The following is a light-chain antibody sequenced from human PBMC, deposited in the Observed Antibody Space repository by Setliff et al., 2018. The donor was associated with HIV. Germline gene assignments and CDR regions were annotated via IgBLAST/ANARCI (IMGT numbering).Light chain of an antibody. Sequence: SYELTQPPSVSVAPGKTARITCGGNNSGSKSVHWYQQEPGQAPVLVVYDDNDRPSGIPERFSDSNSGNTATLTISRVEAGDEADYYCQVWDGNSDHYVFGTGTKVTV. J-gene: IGLJ1*01. CDR2: DDN. CDR3: QVWDGNSDHYV. CDR1: NSGSKS. V-gene: IGLV3-21*03.